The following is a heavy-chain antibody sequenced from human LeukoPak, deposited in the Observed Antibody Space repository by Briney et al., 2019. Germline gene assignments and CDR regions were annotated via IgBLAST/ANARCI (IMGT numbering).Heavy chain of an antibody. Sequence: GASVKVSCKASGYPFSNYYIHWVRQAPGQGLEWMGIINPSGGTTTYAQKVQGRVTMTRDMSTSTVYMELNSLRSDDTAVYYCAKGGASHSSSSPLDYWGRGTLVTVSS. V-gene: IGHV1-46*01. CDR3: AKGGASHSSSSPLDY. J-gene: IGHJ4*02. CDR2: INPSGGTT. D-gene: IGHD6-6*01. CDR1: GYPFSNYY.